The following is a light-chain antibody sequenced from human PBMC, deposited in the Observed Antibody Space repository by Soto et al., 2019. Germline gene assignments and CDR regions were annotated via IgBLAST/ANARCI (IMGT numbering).Light chain of an antibody. J-gene: IGLJ3*02. Sequence: QLVLTQPPSASGTPGQRVIISCSGSNSNIGANTVNWYHHLPGAAPKLLIYGEDQRPAGVPDRISASKSGTSASLAITGLQPEDEADFYCAVWDNSLNGWVFGGGTQLTVL. CDR2: GED. CDR3: AVWDNSLNGWV. V-gene: IGLV1-44*01. CDR1: NSNIGANT.